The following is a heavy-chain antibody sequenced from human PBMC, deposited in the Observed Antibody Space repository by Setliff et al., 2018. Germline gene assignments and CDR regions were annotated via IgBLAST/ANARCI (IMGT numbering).Heavy chain of an antibody. Sequence: SETLSLTCTVSGGSVSNSGFFWGWLRQVPGKGLEWIGNIYDSGSSNYNASLKSRLIITRDTSKNQISLKLTSVTAADTAVYYCGRGFSRIEGWGNWFDPWGQGILVTVSS. CDR2: IYDSGSS. V-gene: IGHV4-39*01. D-gene: IGHD2-15*01. CDR1: GGSVSNSGFF. J-gene: IGHJ5*02. CDR3: GRGFSRIEGWGNWFDP.